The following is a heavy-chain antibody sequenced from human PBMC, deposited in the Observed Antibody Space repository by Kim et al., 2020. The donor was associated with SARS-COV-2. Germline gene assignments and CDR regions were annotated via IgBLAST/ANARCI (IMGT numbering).Heavy chain of an antibody. CDR2: IKQDGSEK. V-gene: IGHV3-7*03. Sequence: GGSLRLSCAASGFTFSSYWMSWVRQAPGKGLEWVANIKQDGSEKYYVDSVKGRFTISRDNAKNSLYLQMNSLRAEDTAVYYCARDRGAMDSYYGMDVWGQGTTVTVSS. CDR3: ARDRGAMDSYYGMDV. CDR1: GFTFSSYW. D-gene: IGHD3-10*01. J-gene: IGHJ6*02.